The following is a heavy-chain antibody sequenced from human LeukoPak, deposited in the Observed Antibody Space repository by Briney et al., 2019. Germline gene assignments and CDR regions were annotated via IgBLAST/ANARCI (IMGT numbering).Heavy chain of an antibody. CDR1: GFTFSSYW. CDR2: IKQDGSEK. CDR3: ARDRITMVRGVSGYAFDI. J-gene: IGHJ3*02. V-gene: IGHV3-7*01. D-gene: IGHD3-10*01. Sequence: GGSLRLSCAASGFTFSSYWMSWIRQAPGKGLEWVANIKQDGSEKYYVDSVKGRFTISRDNAKNSLYLQMNSLRAEDTAVYYCARDRITMVRGVSGYAFDIWGQGTMVTVSS.